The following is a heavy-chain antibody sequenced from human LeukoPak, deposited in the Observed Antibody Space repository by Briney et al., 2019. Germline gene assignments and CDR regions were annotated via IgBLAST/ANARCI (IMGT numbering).Heavy chain of an antibody. Sequence: GGSLRLSCAASGFTFSGYVMSWVRQAPGKGLEWVSGISASGDNTYYADSVKGRFTISRDNSKNTLYLQMNNLRAEDTALYYCARHPIVGATSGWFDPWGQGTLVTVSS. CDR3: ARHPIVGATSGWFDP. CDR1: GFTFSGYV. J-gene: IGHJ5*02. D-gene: IGHD1-26*01. CDR2: ISASGDNT. V-gene: IGHV3-23*01.